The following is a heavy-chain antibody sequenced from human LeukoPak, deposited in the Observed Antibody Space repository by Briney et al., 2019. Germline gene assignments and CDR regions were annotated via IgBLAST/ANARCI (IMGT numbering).Heavy chain of an antibody. Sequence: SETLSLTCTVSGYSTSSGYYWGWIRQSPGKGLEWIGSIYHSGSTYYNPSLKSRVTISVDTSKNQFSLKLSSVTAADTAVYYCARVSSAALKYQFDYWGQGTLVTVSS. V-gene: IGHV4-38-2*02. CDR1: GYSTSSGYY. CDR2: IYHSGST. D-gene: IGHD2-2*01. CDR3: ARVSSAALKYQFDY. J-gene: IGHJ4*02.